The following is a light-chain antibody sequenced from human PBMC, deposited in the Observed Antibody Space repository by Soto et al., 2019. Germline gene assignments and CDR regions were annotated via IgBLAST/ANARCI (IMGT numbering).Light chain of an antibody. J-gene: IGKJ2*01. V-gene: IGKV1-39*01. CDR1: QRITNY. CDR2: AAS. Sequence: DIQVTQSQSSLAASVGYRVTSTCRASQRITNYLNWYQQKPGKAHQLLLYAASSLQSGVPSRFSASGSGTEFTLTISTLQPDDFATYYCQKYNSFPGYTFGQGTNGEIK. CDR3: QKYNSFPGYT.